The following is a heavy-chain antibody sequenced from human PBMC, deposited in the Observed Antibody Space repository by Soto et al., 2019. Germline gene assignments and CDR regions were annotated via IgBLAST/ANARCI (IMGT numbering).Heavy chain of an antibody. J-gene: IGHJ4*02. D-gene: IGHD2-8*01. V-gene: IGHV1-46*01. Sequence: QVQLVQSGAEVKKPGASVKVSCKASGYTFTSHYMHWVRQAPGQGLEWMGIINPNGENTDYAQKVKGRITMTRDTSTSTVYMELSNLRSEATAVYYCAGAGRLMVYALEYWGQGTLLTVSS. CDR1: GYTFTSHY. CDR3: AGAGRLMVYALEY. CDR2: INPNGENT.